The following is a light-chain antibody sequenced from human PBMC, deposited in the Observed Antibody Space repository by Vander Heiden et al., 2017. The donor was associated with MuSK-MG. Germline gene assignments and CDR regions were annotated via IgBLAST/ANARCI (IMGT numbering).Light chain of an antibody. CDR2: AAS. CDR3: QQRDSTLWT. V-gene: IGKV1-39*01. J-gene: IGKJ1*01. Sequence: DIQMTQSPSSLSASVGDRVTITCRASQSISSYLNCYQQKPGKAPKLLIYAASSLQSGVPSRFSGSGSGTDFTLTISSLQPEDFATYYCQQRDSTLWTFGQGTKVEIK. CDR1: QSISSY.